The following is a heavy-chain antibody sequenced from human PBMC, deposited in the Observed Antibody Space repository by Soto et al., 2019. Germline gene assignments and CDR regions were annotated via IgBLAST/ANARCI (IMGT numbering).Heavy chain of an antibody. J-gene: IGHJ6*02. Sequence: QVQLVESGGGVVQPGRSLRLSCAASGFTFSSYGMHWVRQAPGKGLEWVAVISYDGSNKYYADPVKGRFAISRDNSKNTLYLQMNRLRAEDTAVYYCAKDLGGTVDTYYYYGMAFWGQGTTVTVSS. V-gene: IGHV3-30*18. CDR3: AKDLGGTVDTYYYYGMAF. CDR2: ISYDGSNK. D-gene: IGHD6-19*01. CDR1: GFTFSSYG.